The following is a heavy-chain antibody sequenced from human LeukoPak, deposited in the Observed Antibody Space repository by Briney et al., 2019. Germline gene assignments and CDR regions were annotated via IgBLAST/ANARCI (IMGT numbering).Heavy chain of an antibody. V-gene: IGHV3-15*01. CDR2: TKSKTDGGTT. J-gene: IGHJ1*01. D-gene: IGHD2-2*01. Sequence: GSLRLSSAPSGVTFSNAWMSWVCQAPGEGLEWVGRTKSKTDGGTTDYAAPVKGRFTISRDDSKNTLYLQMNSLRTEDTAVYYCTTDYPYYCSSTSCYASEYFQHWGQGTLVTVSS. CDR1: GVTFSNAW. CDR3: TTDYPYYCSSTSCYASEYFQH.